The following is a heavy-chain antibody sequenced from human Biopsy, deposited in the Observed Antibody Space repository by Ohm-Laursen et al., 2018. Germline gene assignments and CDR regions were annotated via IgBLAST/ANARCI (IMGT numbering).Heavy chain of an antibody. J-gene: IGHJ5*02. CDR1: GFTFSSNV. Sequence: SLRLSCSASGFTFSSNVMSWVRQAPGRGLEWVSTINHSGRDTYYADSVKGRFTISRDNFQNTLYLQMNGLRADDTAVYYCARPSTFYYDGGGYYDGFDPWGQGTLVTVPS. CDR2: INHSGRDT. V-gene: IGHV3-23*01. CDR3: ARPSTFYYDGGGYYDGFDP. D-gene: IGHD3-22*01.